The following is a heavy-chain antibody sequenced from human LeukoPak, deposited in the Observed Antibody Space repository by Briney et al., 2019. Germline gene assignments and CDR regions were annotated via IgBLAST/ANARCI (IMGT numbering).Heavy chain of an antibody. V-gene: IGHV4-31*03. D-gene: IGHD4-23*01. J-gene: IGHJ4*02. CDR1: GGSISSGGYY. CDR2: IYYSGST. CDR3: ARSSGNSVLYDY. Sequence: SQTLSLTCTVSGGSISSGGYYWRWIRQHPGKGLEWIGYIYYSGSTYYNPSLKSRVTISVDTSKNQFSLKLSSVTAADTAVYYCARSSGNSVLYDYWGQGTLVTVSS.